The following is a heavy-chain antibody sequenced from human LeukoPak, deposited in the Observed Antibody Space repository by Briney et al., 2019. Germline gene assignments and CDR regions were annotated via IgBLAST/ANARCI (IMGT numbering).Heavy chain of an antibody. J-gene: IGHJ4*02. D-gene: IGHD6-19*01. CDR3: ARDSSGWQYAFGY. CDR2: IIPIFGTA. Sequence: ASVKVSCKASGGTFSSYAISWVRQAPGQGLEWMGGIIPIFGTANYAQKFQGRVTITADESTSTAYMELSSLRSEDTAVYYCARDSSGWQYAFGYWGQGTLVTVSS. CDR1: GGTFSSYA. V-gene: IGHV1-69*13.